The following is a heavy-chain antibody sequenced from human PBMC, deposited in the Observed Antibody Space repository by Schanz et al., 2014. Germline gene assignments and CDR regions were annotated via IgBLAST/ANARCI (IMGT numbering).Heavy chain of an antibody. D-gene: IGHD3-3*01. CDR1: GFTFSTYW. Sequence: EVQLVESGGGLVQPGGSLRLSCAASGFTFSTYWMSWVRQAPGKRLEWVANIKQDESERSYVDSVKGRFTISRANATNSLYMQMNRMRAADTAVYYCARDKGGYYPFDYWGQGTLVTVSS. J-gene: IGHJ4*02. V-gene: IGHV3-7*01. CDR3: ARDKGGYYPFDY. CDR2: IKQDESER.